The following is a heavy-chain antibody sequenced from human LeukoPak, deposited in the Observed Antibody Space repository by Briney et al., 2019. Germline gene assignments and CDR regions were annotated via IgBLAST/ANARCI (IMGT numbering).Heavy chain of an antibody. D-gene: IGHD2-15*01. V-gene: IGHV3-21*01. CDR2: ISGSGKNI. CDR3: ARDVGGFFDY. CDR1: GFTFSDYG. J-gene: IGHJ4*02. Sequence: PGGSLRLSCAASGFTFSDYGMHWVRQAPGKGLERVSSISGSGKNIYYADSVKGRFIISRDNAKNSLYLQMNSLRVEDTAVYYCARDVGGFFDYWGQGILVTVSS.